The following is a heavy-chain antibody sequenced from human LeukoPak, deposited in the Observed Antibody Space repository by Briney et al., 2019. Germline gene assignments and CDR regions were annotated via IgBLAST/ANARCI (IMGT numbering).Heavy chain of an antibody. CDR1: GFTFSSYS. D-gene: IGHD3-10*01. V-gene: IGHV3-7*01. Sequence: GRSLRLSCAASGFTFSSYSMNWVRQAPGKGLEWVANIKQDGSGKYYVDSVEGRFTISRDNARNSLFLQMNSLRAEDTAVYYCARYYYGYKDFDIWGQGTLVTVSS. CDR3: ARYYYGYKDFDI. CDR2: IKQDGSGK. J-gene: IGHJ4*02.